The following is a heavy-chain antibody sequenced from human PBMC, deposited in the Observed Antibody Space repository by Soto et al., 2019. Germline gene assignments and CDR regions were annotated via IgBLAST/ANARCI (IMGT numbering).Heavy chain of an antibody. D-gene: IGHD3-22*01. CDR3: ATSDYDSSGYYGGFDS. V-gene: IGHV4-31*03. Sequence: QVQLQESGPGLVKPSQTLSLTCTISGGSINSGGYYWSWIRQHPGKGLEWIGYIYYSGSTYYNPSCKSRVTISVDTSKNQLSLKLSSVTAADTAVYYCATSDYDSSGYYGGFDSWGQGTLVTVSS. CDR2: IYYSGST. J-gene: IGHJ4*02. CDR1: GGSINSGGYY.